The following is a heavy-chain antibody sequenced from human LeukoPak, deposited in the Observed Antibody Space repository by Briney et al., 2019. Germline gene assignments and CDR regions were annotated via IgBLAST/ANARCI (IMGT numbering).Heavy chain of an antibody. CDR3: AKFKDPYYYYGMDV. Sequence: PGRSLRLSCAASGFIFSDYGMHWVRQAPGKGLEWVANIKQDGSEKYYVDSVKGRFTISRDNAESSLYLQMNSLRAEDTALYYCAKFKDPYYYYGMDVWGQGTTVTVSS. CDR1: GFIFSDYG. J-gene: IGHJ6*02. CDR2: IKQDGSEK. V-gene: IGHV3-7*01. D-gene: IGHD2-15*01.